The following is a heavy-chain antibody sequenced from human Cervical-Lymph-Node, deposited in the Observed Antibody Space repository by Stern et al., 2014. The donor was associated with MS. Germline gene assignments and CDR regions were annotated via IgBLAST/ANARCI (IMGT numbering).Heavy chain of an antibody. CDR3: ARVGYGGNSAFDY. CDR2: INSDASST. CDR1: GFTFSSYW. V-gene: IGHV3-74*01. Sequence: VQLVESWGGLVQPGGSLRLSCAASGFTFSSYWMHWVRQAPGKGLVWVSRINSDASSTSYADSVKGRFTISRDNAKNTLYLQMNSLRAEDTAVYYCARVGYGGNSAFDYWGQGTLVTVSS. J-gene: IGHJ4*02. D-gene: IGHD4-23*01.